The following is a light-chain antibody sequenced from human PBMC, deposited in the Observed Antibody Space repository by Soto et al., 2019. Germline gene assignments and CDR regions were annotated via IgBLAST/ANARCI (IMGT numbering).Light chain of an antibody. CDR1: SSDVGGYNY. J-gene: IGLJ2*01. CDR2: DVS. V-gene: IGLV2-14*01. CDR3: SSYTSSSTLL. Sequence: QSALTQPASVSGSPGQSITISCTGTSSDVGGYNYVSWYQQHPGKAPKLMIYDVSNRPSGVSNRFSGSKSGNTASLTISGLXAXDEADYYCSSYTSSSTLLFGGGTKLTVL.